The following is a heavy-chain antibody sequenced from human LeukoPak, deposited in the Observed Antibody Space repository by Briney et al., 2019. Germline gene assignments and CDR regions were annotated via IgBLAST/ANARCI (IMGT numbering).Heavy chain of an antibody. J-gene: IGHJ4*02. Sequence: GGSLRFSCAASGFIFSDYYMSWLRQAPGKGLECVSYISTSGSTIYYADSVKGRFTISRNNAKNSLYLQMNSLRAEDTAVYYCARDLRGVTHYFDHWGQGTLVTVSS. D-gene: IGHD2-21*02. V-gene: IGHV3-11*01. CDR2: ISTSGSTI. CDR1: GFIFSDYY. CDR3: ARDLRGVTHYFDH.